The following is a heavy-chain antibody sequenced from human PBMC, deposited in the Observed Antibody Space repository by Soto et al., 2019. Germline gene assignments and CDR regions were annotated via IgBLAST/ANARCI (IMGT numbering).Heavy chain of an antibody. Sequence: GGSLRLSCAVSGFTFSSYAMSWVRQAPGKGLEWVSIITSDGRTYYADSVKGRFTISRDNSKNTVYLQMNSLRAEDTAVYYCAKDYSTVTTDPLSVVLFDYWGQGALVTVSS. CDR3: AKDYSTVTTDPLSVVLFDY. V-gene: IGHV3-23*01. J-gene: IGHJ4*02. CDR1: GFTFSSYA. CDR2: ITSDGRT. D-gene: IGHD4-17*01.